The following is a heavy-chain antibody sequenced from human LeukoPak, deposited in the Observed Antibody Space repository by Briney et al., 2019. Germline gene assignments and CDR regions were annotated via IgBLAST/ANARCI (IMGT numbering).Heavy chain of an antibody. CDR2: ISGSGGST. D-gene: IGHD6-19*01. CDR3: SAQPEAVAGGMHY. V-gene: IGHV3-23*01. J-gene: IGHJ4*02. Sequence: PGRSLRLSCAASGFTFSSYAMSWVRQAPGKGLEWVSAISGSGGSTFYADSVKGRFTVSRDNSRNTLYLQMNTLRAEDTAVYYCSAQPEAVAGGMHYWGQRALVTVSS. CDR1: GFTFSSYA.